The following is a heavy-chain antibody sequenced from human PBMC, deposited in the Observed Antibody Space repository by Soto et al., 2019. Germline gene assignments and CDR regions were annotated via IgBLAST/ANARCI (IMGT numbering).Heavy chain of an antibody. Sequence: QVQLQQWGAGLLKPSETLSLTCAVYGGSFSGYYWRGIGRPPGKGWAWIGEINHSGSTNYNPSPKSRVTISVDTSKNQFSLKLSSVTAADTAVYYCARNGSYYDFWSGYYFGGGMDVWGQGTTVTVSS. CDR3: ARNGSYYDFWSGYYFGGGMDV. CDR1: GGSFSGYY. J-gene: IGHJ6*02. D-gene: IGHD3-3*01. V-gene: IGHV4-34*01. CDR2: INHSGST.